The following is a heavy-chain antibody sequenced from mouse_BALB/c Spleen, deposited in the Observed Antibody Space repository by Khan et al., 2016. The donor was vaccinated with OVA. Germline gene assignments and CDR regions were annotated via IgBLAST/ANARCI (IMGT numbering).Heavy chain of an antibody. CDR3: ASHLTGSFAY. CDR2: ISSGGDYT. CDR1: GFTFSSYS. V-gene: IGHV5-6*01. D-gene: IGHD4-1*01. J-gene: IGHJ3*01. Sequence: EVELVESGGDLVKPGGSLKLSCAASGFTFSSYSMSWVRQTPDKRLEWFATISSGGDYTYYPDSVKGRFTISRDNAKNTLYLQMSSLKSEDTAMCYCASHLTGSFAYWGQGTLVTVSA.